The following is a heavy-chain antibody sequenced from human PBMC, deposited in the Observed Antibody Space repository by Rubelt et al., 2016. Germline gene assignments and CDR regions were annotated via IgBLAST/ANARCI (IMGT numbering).Heavy chain of an antibody. J-gene: IGHJ4*02. CDR3: AKGVNSGSYNYFDS. Sequence: GGGVVQPGRSLRLSCAASGFTFSDYLMHWVRQAPGKGLEWVTVISYDGSNEYYADSVKGRFTISRDNSKNTLNLQMNSLRGEDTAVYSCAKGVNSGSYNYFDSWGQGILVTVSS. V-gene: IGHV3-30*18. D-gene: IGHD1-26*01. CDR1: GFTFSDYL. CDR2: ISYDGSNE.